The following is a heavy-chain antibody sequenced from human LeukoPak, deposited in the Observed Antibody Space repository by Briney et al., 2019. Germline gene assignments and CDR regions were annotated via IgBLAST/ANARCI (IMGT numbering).Heavy chain of an antibody. CDR2: ISSSSSYI. CDR1: GFTFSSYS. J-gene: IGHJ4*02. Sequence: GGSLRLSGAASGFTFSSYSMNWVRQAPGKGLEWFSSISSSSSYIYYADSVRGRFTISRDNAKNSLYLQMNSLRAEDTAVYYCARGSIAARRVDYWGQGTLVTVSS. D-gene: IGHD6-6*01. CDR3: ARGSIAARRVDY. V-gene: IGHV3-21*01.